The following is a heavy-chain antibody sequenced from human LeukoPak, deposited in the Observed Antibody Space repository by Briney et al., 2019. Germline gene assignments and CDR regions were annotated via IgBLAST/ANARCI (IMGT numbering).Heavy chain of an antibody. CDR3: AAGYYDSSGYLHAFDI. J-gene: IGHJ3*02. Sequence: SETLSLTCTVPGGSISSYYWSWIRQPPGKGLEWIGYIYYSGSTNYNPSLKSRVTISVDTSTNQFSLKLSSVTAADTAVYYCAAGYYDSSGYLHAFDIWGQGTMVTVSS. V-gene: IGHV4-59*01. D-gene: IGHD3-22*01. CDR1: GGSISSYY. CDR2: IYYSGST.